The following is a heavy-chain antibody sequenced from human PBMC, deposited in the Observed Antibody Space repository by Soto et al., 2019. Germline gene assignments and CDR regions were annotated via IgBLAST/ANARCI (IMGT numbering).Heavy chain of an antibody. CDR2: IYYSGST. D-gene: IGHD6-13*01. CDR1: GGSISSYY. CDR3: ARREGSSSPLDY. J-gene: IGHJ4*02. Sequence: QVQLQESGPGLVKPSETLSLTCTVSGGSISSYYWSWIRQPPGKGLEWIGYIYYSGSTNYNPSLKSRVTLSVDTSKNQFSLKLSSVTAADTAVYYCARREGSSSPLDYWGQGTLVTVSS. V-gene: IGHV4-59*01.